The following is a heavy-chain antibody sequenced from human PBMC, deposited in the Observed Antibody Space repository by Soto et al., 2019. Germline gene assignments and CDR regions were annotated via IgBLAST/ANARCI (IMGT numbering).Heavy chain of an antibody. Sequence: QVQLVQSGAEVKKPGSSVKVSCKASGGTFSSYTISWVRQAPGQGLEWMGRIIPILGIANYAQKFQGRVKLTTDKSTSTAYMELSSHRALDTTVDYSAPDSGFEGYGYFDYSGQGTLVTVSS. CDR3: APDSGFEGYGYFDY. D-gene: IGHD6-13*01. V-gene: IGHV1-69*02. J-gene: IGHJ4*02. CDR2: IIPILGIA. CDR1: GGTFSSYT.